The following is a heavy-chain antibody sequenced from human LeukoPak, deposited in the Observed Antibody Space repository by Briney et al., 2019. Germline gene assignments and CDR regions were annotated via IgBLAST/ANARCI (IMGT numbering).Heavy chain of an antibody. Sequence: GGSLRLSCAASGFTFSSYAMSWVRQAPGKGLEWVSVISGSGYSTYYADSVKGRFTISRDNSNNTLYLQMNSLRAEDTAVYYCAKDRSGSTAEYFQDWGQGTLVTVSS. CDR3: AKDRSGSTAEYFQD. J-gene: IGHJ1*01. V-gene: IGHV3-23*01. CDR1: GFTFSSYA. CDR2: ISGSGYST. D-gene: IGHD3-10*01.